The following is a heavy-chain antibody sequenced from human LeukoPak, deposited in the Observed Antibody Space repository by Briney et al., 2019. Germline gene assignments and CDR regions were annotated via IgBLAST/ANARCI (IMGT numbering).Heavy chain of an antibody. D-gene: IGHD2-15*01. CDR2: INPNSGDT. Sequence: GASVKVSCKTSGYSFTDYYMHWVRQAPGQGLEWMGWINPNSGDTKYAQRSQGRVTMTRDTSISTVYMELSSLRSDDTAVYYCARVCSGVGCHSFPFDYWGQGTPVTVSS. V-gene: IGHV1-2*02. CDR1: GYSFTDYY. CDR3: ARVCSGVGCHSFPFDY. J-gene: IGHJ4*02.